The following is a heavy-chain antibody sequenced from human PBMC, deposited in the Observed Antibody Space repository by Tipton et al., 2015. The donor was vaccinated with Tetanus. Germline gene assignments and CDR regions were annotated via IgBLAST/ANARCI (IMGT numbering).Heavy chain of an antibody. D-gene: IGHD5-18*01. V-gene: IGHV4-4*07. CDR2: IYTSGST. CDR1: GGSISSYY. J-gene: IGHJ5*02. Sequence: TLSLTCTVSGGSISSYYWSWIRQPAGKGLEWIGRIYTSGSTNYNPSLKSRVTMSVDTSKNQFSLKLSSVTAADTAVHYCARSGHTAMFFVGWFDPWGQGTLVTVSS. CDR3: ARSGHTAMFFVGWFDP.